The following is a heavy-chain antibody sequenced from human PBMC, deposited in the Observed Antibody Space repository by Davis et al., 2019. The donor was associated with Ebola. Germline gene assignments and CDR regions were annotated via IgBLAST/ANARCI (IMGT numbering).Heavy chain of an antibody. D-gene: IGHD6-19*01. J-gene: IGHJ4*02. V-gene: IGHV3-48*01. CDR3: AGGTRSGWHLEY. CDR2: ISSSSGTH. CDR1: GFTFSSYS. Sequence: GESLKISCAASGFTFSSYSMNWVRQAPGKGLEWISYISSSSGTHYYADSVQGRFTISSANSKNTLFLQMNTLRAEDAAVYYCAGGTRSGWHLEYWGQGTLVTVSS.